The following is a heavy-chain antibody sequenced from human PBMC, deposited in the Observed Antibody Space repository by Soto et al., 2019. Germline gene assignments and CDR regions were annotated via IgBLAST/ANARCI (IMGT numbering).Heavy chain of an antibody. D-gene: IGHD3-10*01. CDR2: INDSGST. Sequence: SETLSLTCTVSGGSISGDYWSWIRQPPGKGLEWIGEINDSGSTNYNPALKSRVSILVDRSKNQFSLKLSSVTAADTAVYYCNRYGSGRRDYYFYGMDGWGQGTTVTAP. CDR1: GGSISGDY. CDR3: NRYGSGRRDYYFYGMDG. V-gene: IGHV4-34*01. J-gene: IGHJ6*02.